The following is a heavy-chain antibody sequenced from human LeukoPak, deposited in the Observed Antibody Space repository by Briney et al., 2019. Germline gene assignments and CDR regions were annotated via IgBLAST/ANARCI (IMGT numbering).Heavy chain of an antibody. CDR3: ASMYFSQYLQH. Sequence: SETLSLTCAVSGASINSTKWWTWVRQPPGKGLEWIGEIYHSGGTNYNPSLKSRVTISADKSRNQFSLKLNSVTAADTAVYYCASMYFSQYLQHWGQGTLVTVSS. V-gene: IGHV4-4*02. CDR1: GASINSTKW. J-gene: IGHJ1*01. D-gene: IGHD2-8*01. CDR2: IYHSGGT.